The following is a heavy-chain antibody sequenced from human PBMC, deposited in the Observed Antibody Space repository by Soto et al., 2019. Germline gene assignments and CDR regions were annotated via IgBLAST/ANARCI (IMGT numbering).Heavy chain of an antibody. J-gene: IGHJ5*02. CDR2: INSDGSTT. V-gene: IGHV3-74*01. CDR3: AGGVATLLA. D-gene: IGHD5-12*01. CDR1: GFTFSTYW. Sequence: EVQLVESGGGLVQPGGSLSLSCAASGFTFSTYWMHWVRQVPGKGLVWVARINSDGSTTSYADSVKGRFTISRDNAKNTLLLQRNSLRAEDRVVDYCAGGVATLLAWGQGTLGTVSS.